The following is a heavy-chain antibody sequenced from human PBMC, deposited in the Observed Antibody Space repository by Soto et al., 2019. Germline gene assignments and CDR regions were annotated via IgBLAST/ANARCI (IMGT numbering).Heavy chain of an antibody. D-gene: IGHD1-26*01. V-gene: IGHV1-18*04. CDR2: ISAYNGNT. J-gene: IGHJ4*02. CDR3: TRVEGIVGATVLGY. Sequence: ASVKVSCKASGYTFTSYGVSWVRQAPGQGLEWMGWISAYNGNTNYAQKLQGRVTMTTDTSTSTAYMELRSLRSDDTAVYYCTRVEGIVGATVLGYWGQGTLVTVSS. CDR1: GYTFTSYG.